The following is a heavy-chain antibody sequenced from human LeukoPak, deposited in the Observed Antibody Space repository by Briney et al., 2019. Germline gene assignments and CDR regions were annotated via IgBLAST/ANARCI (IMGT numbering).Heavy chain of an antibody. D-gene: IGHD6-13*01. J-gene: IGHJ6*03. CDR1: GYSISSGYY. Sequence: SETLSLTCTVSGYSISSGYYWGWIRQPPGKGLEWIGSIYHSGSTYYNPSLKSRVTISVDTSKNQFSLKLSSVTAADTAVYYCARAISEYSSSLYYYYYMDVWGKGTTVTVSS. CDR2: IYHSGST. CDR3: ARAISEYSSSLYYYYYMDV. V-gene: IGHV4-38-2*02.